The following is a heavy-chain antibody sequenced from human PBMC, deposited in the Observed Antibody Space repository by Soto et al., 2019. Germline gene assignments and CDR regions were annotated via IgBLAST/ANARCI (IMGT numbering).Heavy chain of an antibody. CDR3: AREGGESSDGLYYFDS. D-gene: IGHD3-16*01. J-gene: IGHJ4*02. Sequence: TLSLTCTVSGGSTSSDNYWSCIRQPPGKGLEWIGHIYYSGNTDYNPALKSRLAISIDTSKNQFSLKLSSVTAADTAVYFCAREGGESSDGLYYFDSWGQGSLVTVSS. V-gene: IGHV4-30-4*01. CDR2: IYYSGNT. CDR1: GGSTSSDNY.